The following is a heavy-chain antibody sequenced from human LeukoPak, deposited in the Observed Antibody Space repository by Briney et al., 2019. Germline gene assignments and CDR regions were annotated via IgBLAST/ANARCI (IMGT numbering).Heavy chain of an antibody. Sequence: KASETLSLTCTVSGGSISSYYWSWIRQPAGKGLEWIGRIYTSGSTNYNPSHKSRVTMSVDTSKNQFSLKLSSVTAADTAVYYCARGRAHIVVVTAIRTSYYFDYWGQGTLVTVSS. V-gene: IGHV4-4*07. J-gene: IGHJ4*02. D-gene: IGHD2-21*02. CDR3: ARGRAHIVVVTAIRTSYYFDY. CDR1: GGSISSYY. CDR2: IYTSGST.